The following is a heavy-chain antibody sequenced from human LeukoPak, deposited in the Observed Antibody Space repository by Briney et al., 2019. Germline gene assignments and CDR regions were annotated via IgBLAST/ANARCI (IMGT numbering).Heavy chain of an antibody. J-gene: IGHJ4*02. V-gene: IGHV3-21*01. CDR2: ISSSSSYI. D-gene: IGHD3-16*01. CDR1: GFTFSSYS. Sequence: GGSLRLSCAASGFTFSSYSMNWVRKAPGKGLEWVSSISSSSSYIYYADSVKGRFTISRDNAKNSLYLQMNSLRAEDTAVYYCARDSGYDYVWGTPDYWGQGTLVTVSS. CDR3: ARDSGYDYVWGTPDY.